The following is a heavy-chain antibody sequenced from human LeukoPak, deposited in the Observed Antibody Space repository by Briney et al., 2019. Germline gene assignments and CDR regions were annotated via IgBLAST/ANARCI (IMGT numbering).Heavy chain of an antibody. Sequence: ASVKVSCKASGYTFTSYDINWVRQATGQGLEWMGWMNPNSGNTGYALKFQGRVTITRNTSISTAYMELSSLRSEDTAVYYCAISRYDFWSGYIAGWFDPWGQGTLVTVSS. CDR3: AISRYDFWSGYIAGWFDP. CDR1: GYTFTSYD. J-gene: IGHJ5*02. V-gene: IGHV1-8*03. D-gene: IGHD3-3*01. CDR2: MNPNSGNT.